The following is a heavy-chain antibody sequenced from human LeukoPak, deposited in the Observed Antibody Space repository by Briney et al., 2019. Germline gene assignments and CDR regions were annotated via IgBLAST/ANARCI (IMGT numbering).Heavy chain of an antibody. CDR1: GFIFSNYA. Sequence: PGGSLRLSCAASGFIFSNYAMHWVRQPPGKGLEWVAVVSDDQTNKYYADSVKGRFTISRDNSKNTLYLQMNSLRAEDTAVYYCAKDVSAAIDGWGQGTLVTVSS. V-gene: IGHV3-30-3*01. CDR3: AKDVSAAIDG. D-gene: IGHD2-2*02. J-gene: IGHJ4*02. CDR2: VSDDQTNK.